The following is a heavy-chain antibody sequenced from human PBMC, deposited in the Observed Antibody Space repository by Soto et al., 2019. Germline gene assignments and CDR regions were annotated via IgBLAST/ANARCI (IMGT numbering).Heavy chain of an antibody. CDR2: ISGSGRTI. CDR3: ARLPFPWGWFDP. CDR1: XIVFSDY. V-gene: IGHV3-11*01. J-gene: IGHJ5*02. Sequence: GGSLXLXXAXSXIVFSDYMXWVRQAPGKGLEWLSYISGSGRTIYSADSVKGRFTISRDNATNSLYLQMNNVRTEDTAVYYCARLPFPWGWFDPWGQGTLVTVSS. D-gene: IGHD3-16*01.